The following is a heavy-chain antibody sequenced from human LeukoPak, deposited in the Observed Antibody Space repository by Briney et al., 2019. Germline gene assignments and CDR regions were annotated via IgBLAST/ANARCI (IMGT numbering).Heavy chain of an antibody. J-gene: IGHJ4*02. CDR3: AKDVRDIVVLIDTYMY. V-gene: IGHV3-23*01. D-gene: IGHD2-21*01. Sequence: PGGSLRLSCAASGFTFSSSAMSWVRQAPGKGLEWVSAISNNGGYTYYADSVQGRFTISRDNSKSTLCLQMNSLRAEDTAVYYCAKDVRDIVVLIDTYMYWGQGTLVTVSS. CDR1: GFTFSSSA. CDR2: ISNNGGYT.